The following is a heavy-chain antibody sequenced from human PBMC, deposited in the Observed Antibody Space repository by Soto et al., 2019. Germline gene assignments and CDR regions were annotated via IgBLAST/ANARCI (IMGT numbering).Heavy chain of an antibody. CDR2: ISAYDGYT. D-gene: IGHD3-22*01. J-gene: IGHJ6*02. CDR3: ARGGYYDSSGSRNYYYYGMNV. V-gene: IGHV1-18*01. CDR1: GYTFTSYG. Sequence: QAQLVQSGAEVKKPGASVKVSCKACGYTFTSYGINWVRQAPGQGLEWLGWISAYDGYTKYAQILQGRVYMTTDTSTKTAYMELRSLRSDDTAMYYCARGGYYDSSGSRNYYYYGMNVWGQGTTVTVSS.